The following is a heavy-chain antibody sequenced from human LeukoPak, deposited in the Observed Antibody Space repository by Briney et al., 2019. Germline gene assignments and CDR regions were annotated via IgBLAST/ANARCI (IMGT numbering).Heavy chain of an antibody. D-gene: IGHD6-19*01. V-gene: IGHV3-30-3*01. CDR3: ARDGAVAGDYYYGMDV. Sequence: QPGGSLRLSCAASGFTFSSYAMHWVRQAPGKGLEWVAVISYDGSNKYYADSVKGRFTISRDNSKNTLYLQINSLRAEDTAVYYCARDGAVAGDYYYGMDVWGQGTTVTVSS. CDR2: ISYDGSNK. J-gene: IGHJ6*02. CDR1: GFTFSSYA.